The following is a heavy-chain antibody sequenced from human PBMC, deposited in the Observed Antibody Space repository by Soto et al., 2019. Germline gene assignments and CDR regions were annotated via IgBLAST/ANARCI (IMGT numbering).Heavy chain of an antibody. CDR2: ISGSSGNI. CDR3: ARTWIRFGPNDY. Sequence: GSLRLACEAAGYAFNSYAINLVRQAPGKGLEWVSSISGSSGNIYYGDSVRGRFTISRDNAKKSVYLQMNSMRVEDTAIYYCARTWIRFGPNDYWGQGAPVTVSS. V-gene: IGHV3-21*01. CDR1: GYAFNSYA. J-gene: IGHJ4*02. D-gene: IGHD3-16*01.